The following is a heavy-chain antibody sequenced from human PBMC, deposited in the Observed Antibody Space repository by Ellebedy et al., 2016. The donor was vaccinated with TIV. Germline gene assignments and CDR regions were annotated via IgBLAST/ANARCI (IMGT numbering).Heavy chain of an antibody. J-gene: IGHJ4*02. Sequence: GESLKISCSASGFLFSSYAMHWVRQAPGKGLEFVSAISSGGGTTYYADSVKGRFTISRDNSKNILYLQLTSLRADDTAVYHCVKGSWRSDGYNTHYWGQGTLVIVSS. V-gene: IGHV3-64D*06. D-gene: IGHD5-24*01. CDR3: VKGSWRSDGYNTHY. CDR2: ISSGGGTT. CDR1: GFLFSSYA.